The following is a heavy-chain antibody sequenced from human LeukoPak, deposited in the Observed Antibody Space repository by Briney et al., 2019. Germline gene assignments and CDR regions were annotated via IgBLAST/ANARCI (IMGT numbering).Heavy chain of an antibody. CDR2: IYYSGST. D-gene: IGHD2-15*01. J-gene: IGHJ4*02. CDR1: GGSISSGGYS. CDR3: ARYCSGGTYYFDY. Sequence: SGTLSLTCTVSGGSISSGGYSWSWIRQHPGKGLEWIGYIYYSGSTYYNPSLKSRVTISVDTSKNQFSLKLSSVTAADTAVYYCARYCSGGTYYFDYWGQGTLVTVSS. V-gene: IGHV4-31*03.